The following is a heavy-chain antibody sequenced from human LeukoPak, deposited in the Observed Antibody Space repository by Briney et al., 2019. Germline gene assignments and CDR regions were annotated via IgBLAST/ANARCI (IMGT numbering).Heavy chain of an antibody. J-gene: IGHJ4*02. CDR2: ISGSSGST. Sequence: PGGSLRLSCAASGFTFSSYAMTWVRQAPGKGLEWVSAISGSSGSTYYADSVKGRFTISRDNSKNTLYLQMNSLRAEDTALYYCAKTGGIAAAHWGQGTLVTVSS. CDR3: AKTGGIAAAH. D-gene: IGHD6-13*01. V-gene: IGHV3-23*01. CDR1: GFTFSSYA.